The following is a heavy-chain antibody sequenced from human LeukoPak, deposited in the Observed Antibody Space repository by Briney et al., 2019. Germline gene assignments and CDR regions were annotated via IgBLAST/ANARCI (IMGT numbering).Heavy chain of an antibody. J-gene: IGHJ6*03. CDR2: IYPGDSDT. D-gene: IGHD5-24*01. CDR1: GYSFTSYW. V-gene: IGHV5-51*01. CDR3: ARISRDGYSAYYYYYMDV. Sequence: GESLEISCKGSGYSFTSYWIGWVRQMPGKGLEWMGIIYPGDSDTRYSPSFQGQVTISADKSISTAYLQWSSLKASDTAMYYCARISRDGYSAYYYYYMDVWGKGTTVTVSS.